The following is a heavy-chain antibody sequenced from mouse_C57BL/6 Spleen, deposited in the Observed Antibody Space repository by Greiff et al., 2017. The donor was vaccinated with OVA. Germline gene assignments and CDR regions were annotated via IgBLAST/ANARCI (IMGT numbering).Heavy chain of an antibody. D-gene: IGHD1-1*01. CDR2: LLPGLGST. Sequence: QVHVKQSGAALMKPGASVKLSCKATGYTFTVYWIEWVKERPGHVLEWIGELLPGLGSTISNEKFKGNATFTADTSSTTDYMQLSSLTTEDSAIYYCARSPTTVVARAMDYWGQGTSVTVSS. CDR3: ARSPTTVVARAMDY. V-gene: IGHV1-9*01. CDR1: GYTFTVYW. J-gene: IGHJ4*01.